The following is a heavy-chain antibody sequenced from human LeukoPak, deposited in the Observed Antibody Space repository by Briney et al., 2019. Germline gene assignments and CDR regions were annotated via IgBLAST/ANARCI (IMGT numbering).Heavy chain of an antibody. D-gene: IGHD6-13*01. CDR2: INHSGST. Sequence: SETLSLTCAVYGGSFSAYYWTWIRQPPGKGLEWIGEINHSGSTNYNPSLKSRVTISVDTSKNQFSLKLSSVTAADTAVYYCARFPEHIAAFDNWSDPWGQGTLVTVSS. CDR1: GGSFSAYY. V-gene: IGHV4-34*01. J-gene: IGHJ5*02. CDR3: ARFPEHIAAFDNWSDP.